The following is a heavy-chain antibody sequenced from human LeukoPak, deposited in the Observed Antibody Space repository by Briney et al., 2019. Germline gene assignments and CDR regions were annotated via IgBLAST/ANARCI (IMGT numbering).Heavy chain of an antibody. CDR1: GYNFSGHY. Sequence: ASVKVSCKASGYNFSGHYMHWVRQAPGQGHEWMGWIKPSNGDTKYAQNFQGRVTMTRDTSISTAYMELSSLRSDDTAVYYCASPPLSSAMYYAHWGQGTLVTVSS. D-gene: IGHD1-26*01. CDR2: IKPSNGDT. V-gene: IGHV1-2*02. CDR3: ASPPLSSAMYYAH. J-gene: IGHJ1*01.